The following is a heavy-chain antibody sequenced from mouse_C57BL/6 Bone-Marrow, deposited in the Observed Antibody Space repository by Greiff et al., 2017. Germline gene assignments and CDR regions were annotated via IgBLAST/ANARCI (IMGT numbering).Heavy chain of an antibody. V-gene: IGHV2-2*01. Sequence: VKLMESGPGLVQPSQSLSITCTVSGFSLTSYGVHWVRQSPGKGLEWLGVIWSGGSTDYNAAFISRLSISKDNSKSQVFFKMNSMQADDTAIYYCASLYDYNGTAYYAMDYWGQGTSVTVSS. CDR3: ASLYDYNGTAYYAMDY. D-gene: IGHD2-4*01. J-gene: IGHJ4*01. CDR2: IWSGGST. CDR1: GFSLTSYG.